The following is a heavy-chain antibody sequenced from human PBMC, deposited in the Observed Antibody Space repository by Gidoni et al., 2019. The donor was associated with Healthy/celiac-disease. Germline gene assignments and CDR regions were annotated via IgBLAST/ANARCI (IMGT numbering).Heavy chain of an antibody. V-gene: IGHV1-2*02. J-gene: IGHJ4*02. Sequence: QVQLVQSGAEVKKPGASVQVSCKPSGYTFTGYYMHWVRQAPGQGLEWMGWINPNSVGTNYAQKFQGRVTMTRDTSISTAYMELSRLRSDDTAVYYCARAPVGSYSSGYWGQGTLVTVSS. D-gene: IGHD1-26*01. CDR2: INPNSVGT. CDR3: ARAPVGSYSSGY. CDR1: GYTFTGYY.